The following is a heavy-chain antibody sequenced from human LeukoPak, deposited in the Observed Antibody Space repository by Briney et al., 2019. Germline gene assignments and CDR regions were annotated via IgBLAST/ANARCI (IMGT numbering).Heavy chain of an antibody. Sequence: SQTLSLTCTVSGGSICSGGHYWSWIRQHPGTGLEWIGYINYGGSTYYNPSLKSRVTISVDTSQNQFSLKLSSVTAADTAVYYCARDEAIFGAGYYYGMDVWGQGTTVTVSS. CDR1: GGSICSGGHY. CDR3: ARDEAIFGAGYYYGMDV. D-gene: IGHD3-3*01. V-gene: IGHV4-31*03. J-gene: IGHJ6*02. CDR2: INYGGST.